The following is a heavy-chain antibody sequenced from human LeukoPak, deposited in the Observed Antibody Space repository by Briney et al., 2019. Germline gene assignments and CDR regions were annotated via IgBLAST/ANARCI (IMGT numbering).Heavy chain of an antibody. V-gene: IGHV3-11*04. Sequence: GGSLRLSCAASGFPFRDYYMTWIRQAPGKGLEWISYISRSGDNLYYADSVEGRFTISRDNAKNSLYLQMNSPRAEDTAVYYCARETVVVVAATVLNWFDPWGQGTLVTVSS. CDR2: ISRSGDNL. D-gene: IGHD2-15*01. CDR1: GFPFRDYY. CDR3: ARETVVVVAATVLNWFDP. J-gene: IGHJ5*02.